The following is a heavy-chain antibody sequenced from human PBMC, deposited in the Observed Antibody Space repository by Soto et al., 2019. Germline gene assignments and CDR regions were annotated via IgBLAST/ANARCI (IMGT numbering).Heavy chain of an antibody. V-gene: IGHV5-10-1*01. J-gene: IGHJ4*02. CDR1: GYTFTGHW. Sequence: PGESLKISCQGSGYTFTGHWISWVRQMPGKGLEWMGRIDPSDSYTDYSPTVQGHVTMSADKSINTAYLQWSSLQASDTAVYYCTRHTGYDPSLDYWGQGTLVTVSS. D-gene: IGHD5-12*01. CDR2: IDPSDSYT. CDR3: TRHTGYDPSLDY.